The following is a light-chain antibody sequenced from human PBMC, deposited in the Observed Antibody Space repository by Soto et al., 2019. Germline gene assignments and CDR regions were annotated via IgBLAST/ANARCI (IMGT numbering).Light chain of an antibody. Sequence: IQLTPSPSTLSAFVGDRVPITCRATQSISSWLAWYQHKPGEAPKLLIYDASDLETGVPLRFSGRGSETEFTLTINGLQPDDFATYYCQQYNSFPRTFGQGTKVDIK. CDR3: QQYNSFPRT. CDR1: QSISSW. V-gene: IGKV1-5*01. J-gene: IGKJ1*01. CDR2: DAS.